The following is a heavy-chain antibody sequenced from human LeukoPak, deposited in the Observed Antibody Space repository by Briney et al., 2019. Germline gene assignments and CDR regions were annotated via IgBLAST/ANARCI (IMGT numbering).Heavy chain of an antibody. CDR3: ARHPGVGANDTFDL. V-gene: IGHV4-59*08. Sequence: SETLSLTCTVSGASISTYYWSWIRQPPGKGLEWIGYVYNSGNTYYNPSLNSRASISGDTSKNQLSLKVNSVTAADTAVYYCARHPGVGANDTFDLWGQGTMVTISS. J-gene: IGHJ3*01. CDR2: VYNSGNT. CDR1: GASISTYY. D-gene: IGHD1-26*01.